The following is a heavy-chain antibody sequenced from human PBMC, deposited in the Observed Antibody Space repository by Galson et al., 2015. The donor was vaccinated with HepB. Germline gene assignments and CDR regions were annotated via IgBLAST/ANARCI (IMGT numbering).Heavy chain of an antibody. J-gene: IGHJ6*02. D-gene: IGHD5-24*01. V-gene: IGHV3-53*04. CDR3: ASRRGVGRLQHYYYYYGMDV. CDR1: GFTVSSNY. Sequence: SLRLSCAASGFTVSSNYMSWVRQAPGKGLEWVSVIYSGGSTYYADSVKGRFTISRHNSKNTLYLQMNSLRAEDTAVYYCASRRGVGRLQHYYYYYGMDVWGQGTTVTVSS. CDR2: IYSGGST.